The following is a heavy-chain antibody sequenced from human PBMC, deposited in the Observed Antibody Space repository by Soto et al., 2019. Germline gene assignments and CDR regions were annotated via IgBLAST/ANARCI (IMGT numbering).Heavy chain of an antibody. CDR3: ARHGSGSYYNNWFYP. J-gene: IGHJ5*02. Sequence: SETLSLTCTVSCGSISSYYWSWIRQPPGKRLEWIGYIYYSGSTNYNPSLESRVTISVDTSKNQFSLKLSSVTAADTAVYYCARHGSGSYYNNWFYPWGQGSLVTVSS. D-gene: IGHD3-10*01. CDR2: IYYSGST. CDR1: CGSISSYY. V-gene: IGHV4-59*08.